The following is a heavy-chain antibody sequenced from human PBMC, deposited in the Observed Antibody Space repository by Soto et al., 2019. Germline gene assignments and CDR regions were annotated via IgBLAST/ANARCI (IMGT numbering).Heavy chain of an antibody. J-gene: IGHJ4*02. CDR3: ARHEGNGNVWPLDY. CDR2: IHYSGST. D-gene: IGHD2-8*01. V-gene: IGHV4-39*01. Sequence: PSETLSLTCTVSGDSIGTTHSYWAWIRQSPGKGLEWIGNIHYSGSTYYMPSLRSRGTLSVDTSKNQFSLRLTSVTAEDTAVYYCARHEGNGNVWPLDYWGQGILVTVSS. CDR1: GDSIGTTHSY.